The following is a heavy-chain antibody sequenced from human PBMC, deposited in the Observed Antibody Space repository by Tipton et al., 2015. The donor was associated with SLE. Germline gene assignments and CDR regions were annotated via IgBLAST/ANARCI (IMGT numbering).Heavy chain of an antibody. Sequence: TLSLTCTVSGGSISSYYWNWIRQPPGKGLEWIGYIYYSGSTNYNPSLKSRVTISVDTSKNQFSLKLSSVTAADTAVYYCASSPSFDYWGQGTLVTVSS. CDR2: IYYSGST. J-gene: IGHJ4*02. CDR1: GGSISSYY. CDR3: ASSPSFDY. V-gene: IGHV4-59*12.